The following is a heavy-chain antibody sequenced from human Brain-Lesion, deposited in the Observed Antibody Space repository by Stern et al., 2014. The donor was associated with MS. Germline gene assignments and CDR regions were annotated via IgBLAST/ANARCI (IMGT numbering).Heavy chain of an antibody. V-gene: IGHV4-39*01. CDR2: IYYSGNT. J-gene: IGHJ5*02. D-gene: IGHD2-15*01. CDR1: GGSVSSTSYA. CDR3: AGEEDIRYCSGGSCTGNWFDP. Sequence: QLVESGPGLVKPSETLSLTCTVAGGSVSSTSYAWAWIRQPPGKGLEWIGTIYYSGNTYYSPSLKSRLTISLDTSQNQFFLQGGSVTAADTAVYYCAGEEDIRYCSGGSCTGNWFDPWGQGTLVTVSS.